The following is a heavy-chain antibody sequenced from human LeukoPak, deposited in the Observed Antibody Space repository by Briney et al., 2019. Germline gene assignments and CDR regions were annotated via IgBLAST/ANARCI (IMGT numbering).Heavy chain of an antibody. D-gene: IGHD3-22*01. CDR1: GFTFSSYA. CDR3: AKDLDSSGYYGYYFDY. CDR2: ISDSDGGT. J-gene: IGHJ4*02. V-gene: IGHV3-23*01. Sequence: GGSLRLSCAASGFTFSSYAKSWVRQAPGKGLEWVSAISDSDGGTYYADSVKGRFTISRDNSKNTLYLQMNSLRAEDTAVYYCAKDLDSSGYYGYYFDYWGQGTLVTVSS.